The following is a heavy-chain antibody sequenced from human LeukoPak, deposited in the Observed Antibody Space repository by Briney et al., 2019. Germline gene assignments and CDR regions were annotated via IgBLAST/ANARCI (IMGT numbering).Heavy chain of an antibody. CDR2: IYYSGST. D-gene: IGHD4-17*01. CDR3: ARGYGSDDAFDI. CDR1: GVSISSYY. V-gene: IGHV4-59*01. Sequence: PSETLSLTCTVSGVSISSYYWSWLRQPPGKGLEWIGYIYYSGSTNYNPSLKSRVTISVDTSKNQFSLKLSSVTAADTAVYYCARGYGSDDAFDIWGQGTMVTVSS. J-gene: IGHJ3*02.